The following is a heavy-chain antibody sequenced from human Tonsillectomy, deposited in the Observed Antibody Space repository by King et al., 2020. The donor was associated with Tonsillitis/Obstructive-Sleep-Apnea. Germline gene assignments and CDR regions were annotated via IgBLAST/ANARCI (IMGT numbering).Heavy chain of an antibody. CDR1: GYIFTGYH. Sequence: VQLVESGAEVTKPGASVKVSCTASGYIFTGYHILWVRQAPGQGLEWLGRINPSSGGTNYAQKFRGRITMTRDTSINTVSMELSRLTSDDTAIYFCARQKGNWNWIDPWGQGTLVTVSS. J-gene: IGHJ5*02. CDR2: INPSSGGT. V-gene: IGHV1-2*06. D-gene: IGHD2/OR15-2a*01. CDR3: ARQKGNWNWIDP.